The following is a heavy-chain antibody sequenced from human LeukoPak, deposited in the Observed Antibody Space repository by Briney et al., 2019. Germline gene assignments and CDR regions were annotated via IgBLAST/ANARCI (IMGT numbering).Heavy chain of an antibody. CDR1: EFTFSTYH. CDR2: ISSSGRNS. J-gene: IGHJ3*02. D-gene: IGHD6-13*01. Sequence: GGSLRLSCAASEFTFSTYHLSWVRQAPGKGLEWVAYISSSGRNSHYSDSVKGRFTISRDNAKNSLFLQMNSLRAEDTAVYYCARAPIDSNSWYHAFDIWGQGTMVTVSS. CDR3: ARAPIDSNSWYHAFDI. V-gene: IGHV3-48*03.